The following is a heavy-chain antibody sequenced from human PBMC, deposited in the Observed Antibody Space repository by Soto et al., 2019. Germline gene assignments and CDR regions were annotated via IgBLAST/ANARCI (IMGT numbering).Heavy chain of an antibody. Sequence: QVQLVQSGAEVKKPGAAVKVSCKASGYIFTAYSMHWVRQAPGQGLEWMGVVNPSGGSTNYVQKFQGRITMTRDTSTSTVYMDLSYLTSEDTAVYYCAREENCSDGICYSEYFQRWGPGTLVTVSS. CDR3: AREENCSDGICYSEYFQR. V-gene: IGHV1-46*01. CDR1: GYIFTAYS. CDR2: VNPSGGST. D-gene: IGHD2-15*01. J-gene: IGHJ1*01.